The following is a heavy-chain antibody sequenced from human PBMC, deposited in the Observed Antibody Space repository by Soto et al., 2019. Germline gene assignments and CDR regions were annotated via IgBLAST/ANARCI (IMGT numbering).Heavy chain of an antibody. CDR3: AREKTGTNYYNGLDV. D-gene: IGHD1-1*01. J-gene: IGHJ6*02. V-gene: IGHV1-69*12. CDR1: GGTFNTYA. Sequence: QVQLVQSGAEVKKPGSSVKVSCKASGGTFNTYAISWVRQAPGQGLEWMGGIIPIFNTPNYAQRFQGRVTITADESXXPAYREMSSLRSEDTALYYCAREKTGTNYYNGLDVWGQGTTVTVSS. CDR2: IIPIFNTP.